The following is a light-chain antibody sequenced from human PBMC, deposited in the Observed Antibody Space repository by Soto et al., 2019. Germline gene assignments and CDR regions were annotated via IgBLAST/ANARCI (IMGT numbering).Light chain of an antibody. J-gene: IGLJ3*02. CDR1: SSDVGGYNY. Sequence: QSVLTQPASVSGSPGQSITISCTGTSSDVGGYNYVSWYQQHPGQAPKLMIYEVSNRPSGVSNRFSGSKSGNTASLTISGLQAEDEADYYCSSYTSSSTLRVFGGGTKLTVL. CDR2: EVS. CDR3: SSYTSSSTLRV. V-gene: IGLV2-14*01.